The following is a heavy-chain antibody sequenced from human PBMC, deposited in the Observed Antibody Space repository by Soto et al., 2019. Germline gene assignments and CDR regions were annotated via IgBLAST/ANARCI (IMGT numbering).Heavy chain of an antibody. Sequence: SETLSLTCAVSGGSISSGGYSWSWIRQPPGKGLEWIGYIYHSGSTYYNPSLKSQVTISVDRSKNQFSLKLSSVTAADTAVYYCARAYSSSSAVAFDYWGQGTLVTVSS. J-gene: IGHJ4*02. D-gene: IGHD6-6*01. CDR1: GGSISSGGYS. CDR3: ARAYSSSSAVAFDY. V-gene: IGHV4-30-2*01. CDR2: IYHSGST.